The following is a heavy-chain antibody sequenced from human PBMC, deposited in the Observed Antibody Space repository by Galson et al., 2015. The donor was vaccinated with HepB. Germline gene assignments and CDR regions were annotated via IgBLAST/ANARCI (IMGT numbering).Heavy chain of an antibody. D-gene: IGHD2-21*01. CDR2: IIPILDLR. J-gene: IGHJ3*02. V-gene: IGHV1-69*10. CDR1: GGTFTSYS. CDR3: ARPCGGDCYDAFDI. Sequence: SVKVSCKASGGTFTSYSISWVRQAPGQGLEWMGGIIPILDLRSFAQKFQGRVMITADKSTNTAYMELSSLTSEDTAAYWCARPCGGDCYDAFDIWGQGTMVTVSS.